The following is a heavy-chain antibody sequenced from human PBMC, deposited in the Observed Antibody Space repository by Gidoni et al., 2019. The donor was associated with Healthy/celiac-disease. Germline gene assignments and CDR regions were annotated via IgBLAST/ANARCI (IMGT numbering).Heavy chain of an antibody. D-gene: IGHD3-10*01. CDR3: ASTGLLWFRELYVFDY. CDR2: ISYDGSNK. Sequence: QVQLVESGGGVVKPGRSLRLSCAASGFTFSSYAMHWVRQAPGKGLEWVAVISYDGSNKYYADSVKGRFTISRDNSKNTLYLQMNSLRAEDTAVYYCASTGLLWFRELYVFDYWGQGTLVTVSS. J-gene: IGHJ4*02. CDR1: GFTFSSYA. V-gene: IGHV3-30*04.